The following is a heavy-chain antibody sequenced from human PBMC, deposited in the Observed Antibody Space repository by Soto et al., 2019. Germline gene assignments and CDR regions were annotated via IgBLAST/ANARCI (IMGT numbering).Heavy chain of an antibody. V-gene: IGHV4-31*03. CDR2: IYYSGST. Sequence: SETLSLTCTVSGVTISSGAYYWSWIRQHPGKGLEWIGNIYYSGSTYYSPSLKSRVAISLDTSKNQSSLRLSSVTAADTAVYYCARYRFSGSKWSKFDYWGQGTLVTVSS. CDR3: ARYRFSGSKWSKFDY. J-gene: IGHJ4*02. CDR1: GVTISSGAYY. D-gene: IGHD6-13*01.